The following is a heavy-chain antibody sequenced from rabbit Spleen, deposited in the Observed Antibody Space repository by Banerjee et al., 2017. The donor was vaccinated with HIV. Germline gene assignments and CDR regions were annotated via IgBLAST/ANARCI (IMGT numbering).Heavy chain of an antibody. CDR1: GFSFSSSYY. CDR3: ARGSATMTMVITGYYLNL. J-gene: IGHJ4*01. CDR2: IYAGSSGSS. V-gene: IGHV1S40*01. Sequence: QSLEESGGDLVKPGASLTLTRTASGFSFSSSYYMCWVRQAPGKGLECIACIYAGSSGSSYYASWAKGRFTISKTSSTTVTLQMTSLTAADTATYFCARGSATMTMVITGYYLNLWGQGTLVTVS. D-gene: IGHD2-1*01.